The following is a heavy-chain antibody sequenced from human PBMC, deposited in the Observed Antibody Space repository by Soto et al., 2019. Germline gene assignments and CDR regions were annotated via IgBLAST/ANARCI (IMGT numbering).Heavy chain of an antibody. V-gene: IGHV1-2*04. CDR3: ARMAPDYGDYDYYYYGMDV. CDR2: INPNSGGT. J-gene: IGHJ6*02. CDR1: GYTFTGYY. Sequence: GASVNVSCKASGYTFTGYYMHWVRQAPGQGLEWMGWINPNSGGTNYAQKFQGWVTMTRDTSISTAYMELSRLRSDDTAVYYCARMAPDYGDYDYYYYGMDVWGQGTTVTVSS. D-gene: IGHD4-17*01.